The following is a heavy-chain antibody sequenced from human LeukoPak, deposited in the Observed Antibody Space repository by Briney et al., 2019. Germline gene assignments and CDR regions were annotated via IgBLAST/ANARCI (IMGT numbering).Heavy chain of an antibody. Sequence: ASVNVSCKASGYSFTVYYIHWVRQAPRQGLEWMGWLNPSSGGSHYAQKFQVRVTMTRDTSISTAYMELSRLTSDDTAVYYCARGTPADYWGQGTLLTVSS. CDR1: GYSFTVYY. V-gene: IGHV1-2*02. CDR3: ARGTPADY. CDR2: LNPSSGGS. J-gene: IGHJ4*02. D-gene: IGHD4-23*01.